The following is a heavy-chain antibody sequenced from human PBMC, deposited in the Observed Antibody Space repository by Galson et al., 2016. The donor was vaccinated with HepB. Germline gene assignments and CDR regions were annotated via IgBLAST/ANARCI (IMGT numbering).Heavy chain of an antibody. J-gene: IGHJ6*02. Sequence: PALVKPTQTLTLTCTFSGFSLSTSGMGVGWIRQPPGKALEWLALIYWDDDKRYSPSLESRLTITKDTSKNQVVLIMTNMDPVDTATYYCAHSRVGATGDYYYGMDVWGQGTTVTVSS. CDR1: GFSLSTSGMG. CDR2: IYWDDDK. CDR3: AHSRVGATGDYYYGMDV. V-gene: IGHV2-5*02. D-gene: IGHD1-26*01.